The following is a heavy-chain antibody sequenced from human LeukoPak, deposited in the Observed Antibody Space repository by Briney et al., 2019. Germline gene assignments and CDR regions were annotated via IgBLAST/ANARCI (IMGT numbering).Heavy chain of an antibody. V-gene: IGHV4-31*03. CDR2: IYYSGST. D-gene: IGHD1-26*01. Sequence: PSQTLSLTCTVSGGSISSGGYYWSWIRQHPGKGLEWIGYIYYSGSTYYNPSLKSRVTISVDTSKNQFSLKLSSVTAADTAVYYCARYEVGGSALASWGQGTLVTVSS. CDR3: ARYEVGGSALAS. CDR1: GGSISSGGYY. J-gene: IGHJ4*02.